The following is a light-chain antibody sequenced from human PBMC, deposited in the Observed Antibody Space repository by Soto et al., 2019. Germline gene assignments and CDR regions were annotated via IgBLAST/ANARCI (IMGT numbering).Light chain of an antibody. J-gene: IGLJ1*01. Sequence: QSVLTQPPSTSGTPGQRVTLSCSGGSSNIGSKTVNWYQHLPGTAPKLLIYSNNQRPSGVPERFSGSKSGTSASLAVSGLQSEDEADYYCAAWDDTLNGYVFGTGTKLTVL. CDR2: SNN. V-gene: IGLV1-44*01. CDR1: SSNIGSKT. CDR3: AAWDDTLNGYV.